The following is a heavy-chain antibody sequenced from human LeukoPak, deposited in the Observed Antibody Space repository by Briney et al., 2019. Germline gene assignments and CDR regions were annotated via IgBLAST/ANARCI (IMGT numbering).Heavy chain of an antibody. J-gene: IGHJ4*02. Sequence: ASVKVSCKASGYTFISYGISGVRQAPGGGLEWMGWINPYNGNTNYAQKLQGKVTMTTDTSTSTVYMELRSLRSDDTAVYYCARVAAADYFDYRGQGTLVTVSS. V-gene: IGHV1-18*01. CDR1: GYTFISYG. CDR2: INPYNGNT. CDR3: ARVAAADYFDY. D-gene: IGHD6-13*01.